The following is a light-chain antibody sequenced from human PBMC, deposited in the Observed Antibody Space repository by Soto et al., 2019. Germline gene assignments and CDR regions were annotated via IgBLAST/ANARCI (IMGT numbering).Light chain of an antibody. CDR2: DAS. CDR3: QQYDNLPFT. Sequence: DIQMTQSPSSLSASVGDRVTITCQSSQDISKYLNWYQQKPGKAPKLLIYDASTLETGVASRFIRSGAGTDFTFPISSLQHEDIATYYCQQYDNLPFTFGPGTKVDIQ. V-gene: IGKV1-33*01. CDR1: QDISKY. J-gene: IGKJ3*01.